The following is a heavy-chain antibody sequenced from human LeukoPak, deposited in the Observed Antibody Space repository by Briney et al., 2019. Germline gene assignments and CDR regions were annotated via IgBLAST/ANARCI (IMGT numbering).Heavy chain of an antibody. Sequence: GSLRLSCAAAGFTFSSYSINWVCQAPGKGLEWVSFIISSTSYIYYADSLKGRFTISRDNAKNPLYLQMNSLRVEDTAVYYCAGVPDYYDSSPYVIWGQGTLVTVSS. V-gene: IGHV3-21*01. CDR3: AGVPDYYDSSPYVI. J-gene: IGHJ4*02. CDR1: GFTFSSYS. CDR2: IISSTSYI. D-gene: IGHD3-22*01.